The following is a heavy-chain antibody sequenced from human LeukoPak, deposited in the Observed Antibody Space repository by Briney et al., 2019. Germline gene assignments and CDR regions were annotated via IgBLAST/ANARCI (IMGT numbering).Heavy chain of an antibody. V-gene: IGHV6-1*01. CDR3: ARVKRGTFDY. CDR1: GDSVSSNSAA. D-gene: IGHD4-23*01. CDR2: TYYRSKWYN. J-gene: IGHJ4*02. Sequence: SQTLSHTCAISGDSVSSNSAAWNWIRQSPSRGLEWLRRTYYRSKWYNDYAVSVKSRITNNPDISKNQFSLQLQSVTPEDTAVYCCARVKRGTFDYWGEGTVVSVCS.